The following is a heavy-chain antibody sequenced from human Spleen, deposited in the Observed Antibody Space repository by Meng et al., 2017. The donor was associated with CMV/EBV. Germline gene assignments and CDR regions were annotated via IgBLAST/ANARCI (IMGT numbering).Heavy chain of an antibody. J-gene: IGHJ4*02. CDR1: GFTFSDYY. Sequence: GGSLRLSCAASGFTFSDYYMSWIRQAPGKGLEWISYIRRSGTSTYYGESVKGRFTISRDDAKNSLYLQMNSLRAEDTAIYYCARFYSSAWSWWDYWGQGSLVTVSS. CDR3: ARFYSSAWSWWDY. CDR2: IRRSGTST. V-gene: IGHV3-11*01. D-gene: IGHD6-19*01.